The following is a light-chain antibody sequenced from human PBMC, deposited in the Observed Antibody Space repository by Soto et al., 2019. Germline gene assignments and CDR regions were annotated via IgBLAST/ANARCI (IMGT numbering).Light chain of an antibody. CDR1: QSVSSN. CDR2: GAS. J-gene: IGKJ2*01. CDR3: QQYNNWPHT. Sequence: EIVMTQSPATLSVSPGERATLSCRASQSVSSNLAWYQQKPGQAPRLLISGASTRATGIPARFSGSESGTEFTVNISSLQSEDFAVYYCQQYNNWPHTFGEGTGLEIK. V-gene: IGKV3-15*01.